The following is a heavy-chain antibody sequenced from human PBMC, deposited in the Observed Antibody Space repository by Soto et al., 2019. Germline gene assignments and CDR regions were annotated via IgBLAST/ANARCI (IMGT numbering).Heavy chain of an antibody. CDR3: ASYRGALYFES. Sequence: PSQTMSLTCSVSGRSNSSNYLSWIRQSPDKGLEWLGYVFYGGTDYNPSLGGRVSMSVETSKRQFSLKLTSVTVADTALYYCASYRGALYFESWGPGILVTVSS. D-gene: IGHD3-16*01. CDR1: GRSNSSNY. V-gene: IGHV4-59*01. CDR2: VFYGGT. J-gene: IGHJ4*02.